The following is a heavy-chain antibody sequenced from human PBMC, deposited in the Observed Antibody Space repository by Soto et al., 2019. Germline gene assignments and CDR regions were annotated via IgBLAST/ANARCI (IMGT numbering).Heavy chain of an antibody. CDR1: GGSINNSTSF. CDR2: INYRWPA. J-gene: IGHJ6*02. Sequence: SETLSLTCSVSGGSINNSTSFWGWLRQSPGKGLDWIATINYRWPAEYNPSLKSRVTISVDRSRNVLSLQMNYVTAPDTAIYYCARVGMNYYDSSGERSYGMDVWGQGTTVTVSS. V-gene: IGHV4-39*02. D-gene: IGHD3-22*01. CDR3: ARVGMNYYDSSGERSYGMDV.